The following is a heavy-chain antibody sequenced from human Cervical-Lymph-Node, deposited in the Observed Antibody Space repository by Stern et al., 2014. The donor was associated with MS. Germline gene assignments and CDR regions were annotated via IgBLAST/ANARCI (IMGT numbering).Heavy chain of an antibody. CDR1: GFPLSIYS. D-gene: IGHD1-1*01. CDR2: ISTISTI. J-gene: IGHJ5*01. CDR3: ARDDWVERLDS. Sequence: EVQLVESGGGLVQPGGSLRLSCAASGFPLSIYSMNWVRQAPGKGLEWVSYISTISTIYYADSVKGRFTISRDNAKNSLYLQMNSLRAEDKAVYFCARDDWVERLDSWGQGTLVTVSS. V-gene: IGHV3-48*01.